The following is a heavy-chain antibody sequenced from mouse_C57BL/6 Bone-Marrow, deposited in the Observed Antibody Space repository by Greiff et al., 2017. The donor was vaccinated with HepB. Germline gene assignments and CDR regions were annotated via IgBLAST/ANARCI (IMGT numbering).Heavy chain of an antibody. J-gene: IGHJ3*01. V-gene: IGHV5-6*02. CDR1: GFTFSSYG. CDR2: ISSGGSYT. CDR3: ANYYGSSYLFAY. Sequence: EVMLVESGGDLVKPGGSLKLSCAASGFTFSSYGMSWVRQTPDKRLEWVATISSGGSYTYYPDSVKGRFTISRDKAKNTLYLQMSSLKSEDTAMYYCANYYGSSYLFAYWGQGTLVTVSA. D-gene: IGHD1-1*01.